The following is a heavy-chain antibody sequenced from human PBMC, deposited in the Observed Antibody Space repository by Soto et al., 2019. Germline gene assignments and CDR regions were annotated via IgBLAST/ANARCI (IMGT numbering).Heavy chain of an antibody. Sequence: GGSRRLSCAASGFTFSSYWMHWVRQAPGKGLVWVPRINSDGSSTSYADSVKGRFTISRDNAKNTLYLQMNSLRAEDTAVYYCARVGKSPSPAPYYGMDVWGQGTTVTVSS. CDR3: ARVGKSPSPAPYYGMDV. CDR1: GFTFSSYW. V-gene: IGHV3-74*01. J-gene: IGHJ6*02. CDR2: INSDGSST. D-gene: IGHD6-13*01.